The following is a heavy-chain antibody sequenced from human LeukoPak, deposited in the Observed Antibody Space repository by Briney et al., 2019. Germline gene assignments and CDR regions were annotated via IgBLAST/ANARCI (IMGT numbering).Heavy chain of an antibody. Sequence: SETLSLTCTVSGVSISSSSYYWGWVRQPPGKGLEWIGSIYYSGSTYYNPSLKSRVTISVDTSKNQFSLKLSSVTAADTAVYYCARQGDCGGDCYSHGDWFDPWGQGTLVTVSS. CDR2: IYYSGST. CDR1: GVSISSSSYY. CDR3: ARQGDCGGDCYSHGDWFDP. V-gene: IGHV4-39*01. D-gene: IGHD2-21*02. J-gene: IGHJ5*02.